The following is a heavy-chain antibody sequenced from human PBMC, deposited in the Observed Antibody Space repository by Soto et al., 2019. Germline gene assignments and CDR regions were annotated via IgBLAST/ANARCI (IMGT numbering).Heavy chain of an antibody. V-gene: IGHV3-48*01. D-gene: IGHD6-13*01. Sequence: GGSLRLSCAASGFRFSDYSMNWVRQAPGRGLEWVSYISSSSFTIHYADSVEGRFAISRVNAKNSLYLQMNSLRVEDTAVYYCARGWQQLEDNWFDPWGQGTLVTVSS. CDR3: ARGWQQLEDNWFDP. CDR2: ISSSSFTI. J-gene: IGHJ5*02. CDR1: GFRFSDYS.